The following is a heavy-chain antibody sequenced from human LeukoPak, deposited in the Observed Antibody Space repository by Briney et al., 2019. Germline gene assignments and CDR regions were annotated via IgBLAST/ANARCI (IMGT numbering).Heavy chain of an antibody. CDR2: IYTSGST. CDR1: GGSISSGSYY. D-gene: IGHD3-22*01. J-gene: IGHJ3*02. CDR3: ARGDYYDSSGYYYGHAFDI. V-gene: IGHV4-61*02. Sequence: SETLSLTCTVSGGSISSGSYYWSWIRQPAGKRLEWIGRIYTSGSTNYNPSLKSRVTISVDTSKNQFSLKLSSVTAADTAVYYCARGDYYDSSGYYYGHAFDIWGQGTMVTVSS.